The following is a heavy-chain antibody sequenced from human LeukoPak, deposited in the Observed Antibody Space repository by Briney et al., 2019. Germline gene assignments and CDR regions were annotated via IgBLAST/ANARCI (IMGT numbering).Heavy chain of an antibody. V-gene: IGHV4-61*02. CDR1: GGSISSGNYY. CDR3: ARADSSGYYYPNYFDY. Sequence: SQTLSLTCTVSGGSISSGNYYWNWIRQPAGKGLEWIGRIYTSGSTNFNPSLKSRVTISVDTSKNHFSLKLSSVTAADTAVYYCARADSSGYYYPNYFDYWGQGTLVTVSS. D-gene: IGHD3-22*01. CDR2: IYTSGST. J-gene: IGHJ4*02.